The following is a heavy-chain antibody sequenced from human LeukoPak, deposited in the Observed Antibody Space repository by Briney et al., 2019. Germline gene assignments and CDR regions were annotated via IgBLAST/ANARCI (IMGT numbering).Heavy chain of an antibody. CDR1: GFTFSSYG. CDR2: IEKDGNTK. J-gene: IGHJ4*02. Sequence: GGSLRLSCAASGFTFSSYGMHWVRPAPGKGLEWVAFIEKDGNTKYYTDSVRGRFAISRDNSKNTLYLQMSSLRTEDTAMFYCTKARDFWTRRFFDYWGQGTLVTVFS. CDR3: TKARDFWTRRFFDY. D-gene: IGHD3/OR15-3a*01. V-gene: IGHV3-30*02.